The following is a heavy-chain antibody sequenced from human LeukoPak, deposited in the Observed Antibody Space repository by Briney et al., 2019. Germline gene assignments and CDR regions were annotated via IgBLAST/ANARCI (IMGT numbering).Heavy chain of an antibody. CDR1: GFTFSSYW. CDR3: ARDLGQYYDTSDNWFDP. CDR2: IKQDGSEK. J-gene: IGHJ5*02. D-gene: IGHD3-22*01. Sequence: GGSLRLSCAASGFTFSSYWMSWVRQAPGKGLEWVANIKQDGSEKYYVDSVKGRFTISRDNAKNTLNLQMNSLRAEDTAVYYCARDLGQYYDTSDNWFDPWGQGTLVTVSS. V-gene: IGHV3-7*01.